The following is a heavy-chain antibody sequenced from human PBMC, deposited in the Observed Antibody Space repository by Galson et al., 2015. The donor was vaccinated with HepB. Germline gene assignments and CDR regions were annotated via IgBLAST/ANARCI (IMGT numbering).Heavy chain of an antibody. J-gene: IGHJ4*02. Sequence: SLRLSCAASGFTFSDYYMSWIRQAPGKGLEWVSYISSSGSTIYYADSVKGRFTISRDNAKNSLYLQMNSLRAEDTAVYYCARGGDDFWSGYYNGPLFDYWGQGTLVTVSS. CDR1: GFTFSDYY. D-gene: IGHD3-3*01. CDR3: ARGGDDFWSGYYNGPLFDY. CDR2: ISSSGSTI. V-gene: IGHV3-11*01.